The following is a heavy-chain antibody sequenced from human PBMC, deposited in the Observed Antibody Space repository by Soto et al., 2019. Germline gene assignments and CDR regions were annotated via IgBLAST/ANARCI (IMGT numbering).Heavy chain of an antibody. J-gene: IGHJ2*01. Sequence: QVQLVESGGGVVQPGRSLRLSCEASGFTFRNYGMHWVRQAPGQGLEWVAVIWYNGNNQYYADSVKGRFTISRDKSKNTLCLQMDRLSAEDTAVYYCARVVYEGATAKCFDLWGRGTLVTVSS. V-gene: IGHV3-33*01. CDR1: GFTFRNYG. D-gene: IGHD2-8*01. CDR2: IWYNGNNQ. CDR3: ARVVYEGATAKCFDL.